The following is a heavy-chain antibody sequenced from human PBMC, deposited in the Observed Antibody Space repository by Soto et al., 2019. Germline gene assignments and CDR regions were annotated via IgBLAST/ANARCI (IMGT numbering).Heavy chain of an antibody. CDR1: GFTFSTYG. CDR2: LSGDGTTT. Sequence: GGSLRLSCTASGFTFSTYGMSWVRQVPGKGLEWVSSLSGDGTTTYYIDSVKGRFTISRDNSRNTLSLQMNSLRTEDTAIYYCAKDISFDTSAYSSWGQGILVTVSS. D-gene: IGHD3-22*01. V-gene: IGHV3-23*01. CDR3: AKDISFDTSAYSS. J-gene: IGHJ5*02.